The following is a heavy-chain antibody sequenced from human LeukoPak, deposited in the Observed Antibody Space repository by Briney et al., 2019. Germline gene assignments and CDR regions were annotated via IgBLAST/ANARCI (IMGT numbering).Heavy chain of an antibody. CDR2: ISSSGEST. D-gene: IGHD1-26*01. Sequence: GGSLRLSCAASGFTFSSYAMRWVRQAPGKGLEWASGISSSGESTYYGDSVKGRFTISRDNSKNTLYLQMNSLRAEDTAVYYCAKATVGTTGGSFDYWGQGTPVTVSS. J-gene: IGHJ4*02. V-gene: IGHV3-23*01. CDR1: GFTFSSYA. CDR3: AKATVGTTGGSFDY.